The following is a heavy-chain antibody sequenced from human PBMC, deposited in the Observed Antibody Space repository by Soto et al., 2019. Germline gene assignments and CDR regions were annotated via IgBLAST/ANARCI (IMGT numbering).Heavy chain of an antibody. Sequence: GALRLSCAASGFTFSSYSMNWVRQAPGKGLEWVSSISSSSSYIYYADSVKGRFTISRDNAKNSLYLQMNSLRAEDTAVYYCARVPNYYDSSGYHFDYWGQGTLVTVSS. CDR1: GFTFSSYS. CDR2: ISSSSSYI. V-gene: IGHV3-21*01. J-gene: IGHJ4*02. D-gene: IGHD3-22*01. CDR3: ARVPNYYDSSGYHFDY.